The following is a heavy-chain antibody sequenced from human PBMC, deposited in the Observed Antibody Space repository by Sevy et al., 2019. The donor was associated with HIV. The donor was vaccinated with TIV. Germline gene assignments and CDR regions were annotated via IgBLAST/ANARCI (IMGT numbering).Heavy chain of an antibody. Sequence: GGSLRLSCAASGFTISKYSMSWVRQPPGKGLEWVSTLSFGCGEINYADSVKGRSTISRDNSKSSVYLQMNNLRPEDTAVYYCAREGCTKPHDYWGQGTLVTVSS. CDR3: AREGCTKPHDY. V-gene: IGHV3-23*01. CDR2: LSFGCGEI. CDR1: GFTISKYS. J-gene: IGHJ4*02. D-gene: IGHD2-8*01.